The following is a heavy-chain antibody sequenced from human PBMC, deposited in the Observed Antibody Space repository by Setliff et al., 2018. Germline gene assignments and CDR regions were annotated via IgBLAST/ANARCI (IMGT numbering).Heavy chain of an antibody. CDR3: ARGGSPYYFDY. CDR2: IRHDGSNE. Sequence: PGGSLRLSCAASGFTSSMYGVHWVRQAPGKGLEWVAYIRHDGSNENYADSVKGRFTISRDNSRNTLLLQMNSLRAEDTGVYYCARGGSPYYFDYWGQGTLVTVSS. CDR1: GFTSSMYG. V-gene: IGHV3-30*02. J-gene: IGHJ4*02. D-gene: IGHD3-16*01.